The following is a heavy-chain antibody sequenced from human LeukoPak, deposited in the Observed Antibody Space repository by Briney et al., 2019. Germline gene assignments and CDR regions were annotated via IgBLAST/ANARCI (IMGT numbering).Heavy chain of an antibody. D-gene: IGHD6-19*01. CDR3: ARDERSSAWEFDH. J-gene: IGHJ4*02. CDR2: VYYSGST. Sequence: SETLSLTCTVSGASISAYYLSWFRQPPGKGLEWVGWVYYSGSTNYLPSLRGRVSISVDRSKNQLSLKLMSVTAADTAVYYCARDERSSAWEFDHWGQGTLVTVSS. CDR1: GASISAYY. V-gene: IGHV4-59*01.